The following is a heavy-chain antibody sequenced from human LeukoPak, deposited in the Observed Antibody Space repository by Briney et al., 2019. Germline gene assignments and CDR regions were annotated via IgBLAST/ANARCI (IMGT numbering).Heavy chain of an antibody. D-gene: IGHD6-13*01. CDR2: MNPNSGNT. Sequence: GASVKVSCKASGYTFTSYDINWVRQATGQGLEWMGWMNPNSGNTGYAQKFQGRVTMTRNTSISTAYMELSSLRSEDTAVYYCVFYSSSRTRKYYFDYWGQGTLVTVSS. J-gene: IGHJ4*02. V-gene: IGHV1-8*01. CDR1: GYTFTSYD. CDR3: VFYSSSRTRKYYFDY.